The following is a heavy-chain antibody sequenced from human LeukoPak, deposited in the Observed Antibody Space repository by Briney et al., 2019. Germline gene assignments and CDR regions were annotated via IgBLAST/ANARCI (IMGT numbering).Heavy chain of an antibody. CDR2: IYYSGST. V-gene: IGHV4-59*01. CDR1: GCSISSYY. J-gene: IGHJ6*03. D-gene: IGHD1-26*01. Sequence: SETLSLTCTVSGCSISSYYWSWLRQPPGKGLEWFGYIYYSGSTNYNPSLKSRVTISVDTSKSQFSLKLSSVTAADTAVYYCARDARELSYYYYMDVWGKGTTVTVSS. CDR3: ARDARELSYYYYMDV.